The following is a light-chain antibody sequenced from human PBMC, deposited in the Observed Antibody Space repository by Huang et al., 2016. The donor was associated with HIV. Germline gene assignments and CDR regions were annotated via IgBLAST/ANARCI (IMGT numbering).Light chain of an antibody. J-gene: IGKJ3*01. Sequence: EILMTQSPATLSLSPGERATLSCRASQSVSSKLAWYQQKPGQPPRLLIHGASTRATGIPARFSGGGSGTEFTLTISSLQSEDFAVYYCQQYNNWPRTFGPGTKVDIK. V-gene: IGKV3-15*01. CDR1: QSVSSK. CDR2: GAS. CDR3: QQYNNWPRT.